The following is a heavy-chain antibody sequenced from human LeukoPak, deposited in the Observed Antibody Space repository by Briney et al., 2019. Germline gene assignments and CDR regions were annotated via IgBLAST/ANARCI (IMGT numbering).Heavy chain of an antibody. D-gene: IGHD6-19*01. Sequence: GGSLRLSCAASGFTVSSNYMSWVRQAPGKRLVWVARISSDGSSTSYADSVKGRFITSRDNAKNTLYLQMSSLRAEDTAVYYCARVTSVTGTIYDSWGQGTLVTVSS. CDR2: ISSDGSST. J-gene: IGHJ4*02. V-gene: IGHV3-74*01. CDR1: GFTVSSNY. CDR3: ARVTSVTGTIYDS.